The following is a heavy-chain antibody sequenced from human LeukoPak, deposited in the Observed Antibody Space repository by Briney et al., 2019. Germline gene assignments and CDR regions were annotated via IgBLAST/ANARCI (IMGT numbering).Heavy chain of an antibody. D-gene: IGHD4-17*01. J-gene: IGHJ4*02. CDR1: GVSFDDYY. V-gene: IGHV4-34*04. Sequence: SETLSLTCAVSGVSFDDYYWAWVHQTPGKGLEWLAELDHSGYTNDSPSLTGRATLSVDTSRKQFSLNLRSVTVADAGIYYCTRMTTGHDYWGQGTLVTVSS. CDR2: LDHSGYT. CDR3: TRMTTGHDY.